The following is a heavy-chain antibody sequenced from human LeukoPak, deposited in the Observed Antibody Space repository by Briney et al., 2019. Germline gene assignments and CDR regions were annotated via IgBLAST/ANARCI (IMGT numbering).Heavy chain of an antibody. Sequence: PSQTLSLTCTVSGDSISSGDYYWSWIRQPPGKGLEWIGYIYYSGSTNYNPSLKSRVTISVDTSKNQFSLKLSSVTAADTAVYYCARSADYDILTGYYNWFDPWGQGTLVTVSS. CDR1: GDSISSGDYY. J-gene: IGHJ5*02. CDR2: IYYSGST. CDR3: ARSADYDILTGYYNWFDP. D-gene: IGHD3-9*01. V-gene: IGHV4-61*08.